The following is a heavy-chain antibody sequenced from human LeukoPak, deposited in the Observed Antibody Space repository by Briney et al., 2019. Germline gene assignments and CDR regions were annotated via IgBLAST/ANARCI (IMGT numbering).Heavy chain of an antibody. Sequence: GGSLRLSCAASGFTFSSYAMSWVRQAPGKGLEWVSAISGSGGSTYYADSVKGRFTISRDNSKNTLYLQMNSLRAEDTAVYYCASYCSSTSCYLIDDYWGQGTLVTVSS. V-gene: IGHV3-23*01. J-gene: IGHJ4*02. CDR3: ASYCSSTSCYLIDDY. D-gene: IGHD2-2*01. CDR2: ISGSGGST. CDR1: GFTFSSYA.